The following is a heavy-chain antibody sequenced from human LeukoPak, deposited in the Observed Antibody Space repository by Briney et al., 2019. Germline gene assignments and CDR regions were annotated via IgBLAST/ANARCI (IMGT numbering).Heavy chain of an antibody. J-gene: IGHJ4*02. V-gene: IGHV3-48*04. CDR1: GFTFSSYS. Sequence: GGSLRLSCAASGFTFSSYSMNWVRQAPGKGLEWVSYISSSSSTIYYADSVKGRFTISRDNAKNSLYLQMSSLRAEDTALYYCAAGYCTGTTCHDYWGQGTLVSVSS. CDR2: ISSSSSTI. D-gene: IGHD2-8*02. CDR3: AAGYCTGTTCHDY.